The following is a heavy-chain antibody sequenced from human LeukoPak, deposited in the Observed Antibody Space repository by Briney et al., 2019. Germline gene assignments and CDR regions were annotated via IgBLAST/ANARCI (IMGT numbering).Heavy chain of an antibody. D-gene: IGHD3-22*01. J-gene: IGHJ4*02. V-gene: IGHV3-23*01. CDR2: ISGSGDDT. Sequence: PGGSVRLSCAASGFTFSGYSMSWVRQAPGKGPEWVTNISGSGDDTYYADSVKGRFTISRDNSKNTLYVQMNSLRAEDTAVYYCAKDRQSRGSLGFDYWGQGALVSVSS. CDR3: AKDRQSRGSLGFDY. CDR1: GFTFSGYS.